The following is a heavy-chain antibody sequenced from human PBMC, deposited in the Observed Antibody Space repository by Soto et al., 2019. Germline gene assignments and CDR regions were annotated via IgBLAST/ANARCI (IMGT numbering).Heavy chain of an antibody. V-gene: IGHV4-34*01. D-gene: IGHD1-26*01. J-gene: IGHJ5*02. CDR2: INHSGST. CDR1: GGSFSGYY. Sequence: PXETLTRTCAVDGGSFSGYYRSWIRQPPGKGLEWIGEINHSGSTNYNPSLKSRVTISVDTSKNQFSLKLSSVTAADTAVYYCARGRVGATNWNWFDPWGQGSLVTVSS. CDR3: ARGRVGATNWNWFDP.